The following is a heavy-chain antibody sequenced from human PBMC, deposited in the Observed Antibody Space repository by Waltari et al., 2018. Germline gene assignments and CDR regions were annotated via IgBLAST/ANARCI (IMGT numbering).Heavy chain of an antibody. J-gene: IGHJ4*02. CDR3: ATYDSSGYYYPVYGFDY. CDR2: IIPIFGTA. V-gene: IGHV1-69*01. D-gene: IGHD3-22*01. Sequence: QVQLVQSGAEVKKPGSAVKVSCKAAVGTFSSYAISWVRPAPGQGLEWMGGIIPIFGTANYAQKFQGSVTITADESTSTAYMELSSLRSEDTAVYYCATYDSSGYYYPVYGFDYWGQGTLVTVSS. CDR1: VGTFSSYA.